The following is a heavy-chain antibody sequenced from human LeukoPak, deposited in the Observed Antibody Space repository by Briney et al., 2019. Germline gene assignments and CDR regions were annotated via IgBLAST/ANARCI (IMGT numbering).Heavy chain of an antibody. V-gene: IGHV3-30*02. D-gene: IGHD5-24*01. CDR2: IRYDGSNK. CDR1: GFTFSSYG. CDR3: AKDLEMATILAFDI. Sequence: PGGSLRLSCAASGFTFSSYGMHWVRQAPGKGLEWVAFIRYDGSNKYYADSVKGRFTISRDNSKNTLYLQMNSLRAGDTAVYYCAKDLEMATILAFDIWGQGTMVTVSS. J-gene: IGHJ3*02.